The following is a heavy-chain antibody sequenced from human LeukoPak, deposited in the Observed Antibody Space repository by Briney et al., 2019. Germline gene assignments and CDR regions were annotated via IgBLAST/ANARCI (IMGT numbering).Heavy chain of an antibody. J-gene: IGHJ4*02. CDR2: ISAYNGNT. D-gene: IGHD2-15*01. V-gene: IGHV1-18*01. CDR1: GYTFTSYG. CDR3: ARDSLGDFRYCSGGSCYLRGGNFDY. Sequence: GASVKVSCKASGYTFTSYGISWVRQAPGQGLEWMGWISAYNGNTNYAQKLQGRVTMTTDTSTSTAYMELRSLRSDDTAVYYCARDSLGDFRYCSGGSCYLRGGNFDYWGQGTLVTVSS.